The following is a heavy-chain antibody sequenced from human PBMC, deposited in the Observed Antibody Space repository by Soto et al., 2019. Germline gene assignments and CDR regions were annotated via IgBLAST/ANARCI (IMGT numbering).Heavy chain of an antibody. CDR1: GYTFTGYY. V-gene: IGHV1-2*04. Sequence: GASVKVSCKASGYTFTGYYMHWVRQAPGQGLEWMGWINPNSGGTNYAQKFQGWVTMTRDTSISTAYMELSRLRSDDTAVYYCARNSYGVSYYYYGMDVWGQGTTVTVS. J-gene: IGHJ6*02. D-gene: IGHD5-18*01. CDR3: ARNSYGVSYYYYGMDV. CDR2: INPNSGGT.